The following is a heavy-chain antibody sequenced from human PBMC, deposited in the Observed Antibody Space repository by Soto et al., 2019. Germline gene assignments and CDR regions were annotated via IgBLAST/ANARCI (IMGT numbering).Heavy chain of an antibody. D-gene: IGHD2-2*01. Sequence: QVQLVESGGGMIQPGRSLRLSCAASGFSFSNYAMHWVRQAPGKGLEWVAVTSYDGSSKYYADSVKGRFTISRDNSKNTLFLQMNRLGGEDTALYYCARDRVTSRSMLYFYGMDVWGQGTTVTVSS. V-gene: IGHV3-30*03. CDR3: ARDRVTSRSMLYFYGMDV. CDR2: TSYDGSSK. J-gene: IGHJ6*02. CDR1: GFSFSNYA.